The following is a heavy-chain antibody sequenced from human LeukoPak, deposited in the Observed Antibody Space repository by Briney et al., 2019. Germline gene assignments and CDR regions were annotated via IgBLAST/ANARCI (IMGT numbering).Heavy chain of an antibody. D-gene: IGHD3-10*01. CDR1: GDSVSSNSAA. CDR2: TYSRSKWYY. V-gene: IGHV6-1*01. J-gene: IGHJ3*01. CDR3: ARSSKGTFDV. Sequence: SQTLSLTCAISGDSVSSNSAAWNWIGQSPSRGLEWLGKTYSRSKWYYDYAVSVKSRITINPDTSKNQFSLQLNSVTPEDTAVYYCARSSKGTFDVWGQGTMVTVSS.